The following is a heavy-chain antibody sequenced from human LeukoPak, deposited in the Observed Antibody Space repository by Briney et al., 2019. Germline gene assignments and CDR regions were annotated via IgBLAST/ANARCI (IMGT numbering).Heavy chain of an antibody. CDR2: IYYRGST. CDR1: GGSISSSSYY. CDR3: ARDAGHQLSRRNYYAMDV. Sequence: SETLSLTRTVSGGSISSSSYYWGWVRQPPGKGLEWIGSIYYRGSTYYNPSLKSRVTISVDTSKNQFSLKLSSVTAADTAVYYCARDAGHQLSRRNYYAMDVWGQGTTVTVSS. D-gene: IGHD1-1*01. J-gene: IGHJ6*02. V-gene: IGHV4-39*07.